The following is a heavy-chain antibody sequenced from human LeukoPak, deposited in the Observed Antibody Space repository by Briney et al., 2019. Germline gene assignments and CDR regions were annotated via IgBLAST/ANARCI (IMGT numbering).Heavy chain of an antibody. D-gene: IGHD6-19*01. CDR1: GGSISSYY. CDR3: ARVFPPQWLVPDTTPNWFDP. CDR2: IYTSGST. Sequence: PSETLSLTCTVSGGSISSYYWSWIRQPAGKGLEWIGRIYTSGSTNYNPSLKSRVTMSVDTSKNQFSLKLSSVTAADTAVYYCARVFPPQWLVPDTTPNWFDPWGLGTLVTVSS. V-gene: IGHV4-4*07. J-gene: IGHJ5*02.